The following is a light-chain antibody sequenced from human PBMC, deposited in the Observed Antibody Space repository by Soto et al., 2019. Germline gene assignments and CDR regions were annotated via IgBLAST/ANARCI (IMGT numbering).Light chain of an antibody. Sequence: DIQMTQSPSSLSASVGDRVTITCRASQGISNNLAWYQQKPGKVPKLLIYTASTLQSGVPSRFSGSGSGTDFTLTSSSLQPEDVATYYCQKYNSVPITFGQGTRLEIK. V-gene: IGKV1-27*01. CDR1: QGISNN. J-gene: IGKJ5*01. CDR2: TAS. CDR3: QKYNSVPIT.